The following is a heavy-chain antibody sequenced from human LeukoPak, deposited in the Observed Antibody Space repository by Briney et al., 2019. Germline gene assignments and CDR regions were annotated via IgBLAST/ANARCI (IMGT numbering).Heavy chain of an antibody. J-gene: IGHJ6*02. D-gene: IGHD4-17*01. V-gene: IGHV3-7*03. CDR1: GFTFSTYW. Sequence: PGGSLRLSCAASGFTFSTYWMTWVRQAPGKGLEWVANIKQDGSEKYYVDFVKGRFTISRDNAKNSLYLQMNSLRAEDSAVYYCARESTVTLSYGMDVWGQGTTVTVSS. CDR2: IKQDGSEK. CDR3: ARESTVTLSYGMDV.